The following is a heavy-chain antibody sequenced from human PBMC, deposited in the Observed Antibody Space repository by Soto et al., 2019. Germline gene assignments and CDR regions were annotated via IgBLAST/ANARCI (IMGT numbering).Heavy chain of an antibody. V-gene: IGHV4-39*01. CDR3: ARGERYYDILD. D-gene: IGHD3-9*01. J-gene: IGHJ4*02. Sequence: QLQLQESGPGLVKPSETLSLTCTVSGGSISSSSYYWGWIRQPPGKGLEWIGSIYYSASTYYNPSLKSRVTISVDTSKNQFSLKLSSVTAADTAVYYCARGERYYDILDWGQGTLVTVSS. CDR1: GGSISSSSYY. CDR2: IYYSAST.